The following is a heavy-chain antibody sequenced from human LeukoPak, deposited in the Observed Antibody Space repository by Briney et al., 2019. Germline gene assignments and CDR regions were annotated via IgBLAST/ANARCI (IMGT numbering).Heavy chain of an antibody. D-gene: IGHD3-10*01. V-gene: IGHV4-39*01. CDR3: ARHKEVLLWFGELSGTWFDP. CDR1: GGSISSSSYY. J-gene: IGHJ5*02. CDR2: IYHSGST. Sequence: SETLSLTCTVSGGSISSSSYYWGWIRQPPGKGLEWIGSIYHSGSTYYNPSLKSRVTISVDTSKNQFSLKLSSVTAADTAVYYCARHKEVLLWFGELSGTWFDPWGQGTLVTVSS.